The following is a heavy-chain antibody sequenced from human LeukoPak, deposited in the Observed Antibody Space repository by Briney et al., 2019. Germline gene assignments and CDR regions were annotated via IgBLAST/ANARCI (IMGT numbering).Heavy chain of an antibody. CDR3: AKGKYCSSTSCYTPVDYFEY. D-gene: IGHD2-2*02. CDR1: GFTFSSYA. J-gene: IGHJ4*02. Sequence: GGSPRLSCAVSGFTFSSYATSWVRQAPGKGLEWVSAISGSGGSTYYADSVKGRFTISRDNSKNTLYLQMNSLRAEDTAVYYCAKGKYCSSTSCYTPVDYFEYWGQGTLVTVSS. V-gene: IGHV3-23*01. CDR2: ISGSGGST.